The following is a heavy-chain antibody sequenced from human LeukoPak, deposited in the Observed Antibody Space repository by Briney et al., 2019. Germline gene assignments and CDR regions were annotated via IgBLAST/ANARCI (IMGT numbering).Heavy chain of an antibody. CDR2: ISYDGSNK. CDR3: VREGEYFDSLTGYSKYYGMDV. CDR1: GFTFSSYA. J-gene: IGHJ6*02. Sequence: GGSLRLSCAASGFTFSSYAMHWVRQARGKGLEWVAVISYDGSNKYYADSVKGRFTISRDNSKNTLYLQMNSLRAEDTAVYYCVREGEYFDSLTGYSKYYGMDVWGQGTTVTVSS. D-gene: IGHD3-9*01. V-gene: IGHV3-30-3*01.